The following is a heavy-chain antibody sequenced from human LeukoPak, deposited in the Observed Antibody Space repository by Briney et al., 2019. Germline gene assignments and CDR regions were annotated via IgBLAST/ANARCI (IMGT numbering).Heavy chain of an antibody. D-gene: IGHD1-26*01. CDR1: GFTVSSNF. CDR2: IYSGGST. Sequence: GGSLRLSCAACGFTVSSNFMSWLRQAPGKGLEWVSVIYSGGSTYYADSVKGRFTISRDNSKNTLYLQLNSLRAEDTAVYYCARLGIVRAAVDFGGQGTLVTVSS. V-gene: IGHV3-66*01. J-gene: IGHJ4*02. CDR3: ARLGIVRAAVDF.